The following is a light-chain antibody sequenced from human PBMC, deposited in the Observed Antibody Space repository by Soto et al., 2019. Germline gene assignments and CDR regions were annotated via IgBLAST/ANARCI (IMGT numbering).Light chain of an antibody. CDR1: QSVSSSY. CDR2: GAS. CDR3: QQRHMWPIT. J-gene: IGKJ5*01. Sequence: EIVLTQSPGTLSLSPGERATLSCRASQSVSSSYLAWYQQKPGQAPRLLIYGASSRATGIPDRFSGSGSGTVFTLTISRLEPEDSAVYYCQQRHMWPITFGQGTRLEIK. V-gene: IGKV3D-20*02.